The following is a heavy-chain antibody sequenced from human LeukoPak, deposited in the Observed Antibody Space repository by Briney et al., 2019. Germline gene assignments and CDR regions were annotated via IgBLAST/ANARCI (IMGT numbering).Heavy chain of an antibody. CDR2: IYYSGST. J-gene: IGHJ4*02. CDR1: GGSISSYY. Sequence: SETLSLTCTVSGGSISSYYWGWIRQPPGKGLEWIGSIYYSGSTYYNPSLKSRVTISVDTSKNQFSLKLSSVTAADTAVYYCARRARGAARLDFDYWGQGTLVTVSS. D-gene: IGHD6-6*01. V-gene: IGHV4-39*07. CDR3: ARRARGAARLDFDY.